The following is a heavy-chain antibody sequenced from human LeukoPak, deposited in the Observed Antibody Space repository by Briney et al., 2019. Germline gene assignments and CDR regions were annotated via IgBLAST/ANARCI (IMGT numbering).Heavy chain of an antibody. Sequence: PGGSLRLSCAVSGFTLSDYYMDWVRQAPGKGLEWVGRMRNKANGYTTEYAASVKGRFTISRDNSKNTLYLQMNSLRAEDTAVYYCAKAMGYSSSWYLYYFDYWGQGTLVTVSS. CDR2: MRNKANGYTT. CDR1: GFTLSDYY. J-gene: IGHJ4*02. D-gene: IGHD6-13*01. V-gene: IGHV3-72*01. CDR3: AKAMGYSSSWYLYYFDY.